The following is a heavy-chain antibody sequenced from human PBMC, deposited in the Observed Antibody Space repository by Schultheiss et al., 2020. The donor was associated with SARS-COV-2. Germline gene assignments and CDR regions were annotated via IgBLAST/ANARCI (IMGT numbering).Heavy chain of an antibody. CDR3: ARDHSSEQWLGNYYYGMDV. CDR2: IYHSGST. D-gene: IGHD6-19*01. J-gene: IGHJ6*02. Sequence: SETLSLTCAVYGGSFSGYYWSWIRQPPGKGLEWIGEIYHSGSTNYNPSLKSRVTISVDTSKNQFSLKLSSVTAADTAVYYCARDHSSEQWLGNYYYGMDVWGQGTTVTVSS. V-gene: IGHV4-34*01. CDR1: GGSFSGYY.